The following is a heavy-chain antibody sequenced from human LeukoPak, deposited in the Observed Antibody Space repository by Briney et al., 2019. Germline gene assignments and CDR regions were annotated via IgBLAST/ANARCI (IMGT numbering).Heavy chain of an antibody. V-gene: IGHV1-18*01. CDR3: ARDSERRAVPVRVARHYGMDV. Sequence: GASVKVSCKASGYTFTSYGISWVRQAPGQGLEWMGWISAYNGNTNYAQKLQGRVTMTTDTSTSTAYMELRSLRSDDTAVYYCARDSERRAVPVRVARHYGMDVWGQGTTVTVSS. D-gene: IGHD1-1*01. J-gene: IGHJ6*02. CDR2: ISAYNGNT. CDR1: GYTFTSYG.